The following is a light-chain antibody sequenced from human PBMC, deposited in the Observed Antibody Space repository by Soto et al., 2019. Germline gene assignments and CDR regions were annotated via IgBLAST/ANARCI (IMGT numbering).Light chain of an antibody. Sequence: QSVLTQPPSVSAAPGQKVTISCSGSSSNIGKNYVFWYQQLPGTAPKLLIYDNNKRPSGIPDRFSGSKSGTSATLGITGLQSGDEADYYCGTWDSGLSAGVFGGGSKLTVL. CDR3: GTWDSGLSAGV. CDR1: SSNIGKNY. V-gene: IGLV1-51*01. CDR2: DNN. J-gene: IGLJ3*02.